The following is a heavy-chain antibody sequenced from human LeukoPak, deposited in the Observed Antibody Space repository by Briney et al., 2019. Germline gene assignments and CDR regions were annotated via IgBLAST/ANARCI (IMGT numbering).Heavy chain of an antibody. CDR2: INPNSGGT. J-gene: IGHJ6*03. CDR3: ARDRTTVTKYYYYCYMDV. D-gene: IGHD4-17*01. CDR1: GYTFTGYY. V-gene: IGHV1-2*02. Sequence: ASVKVSCKASGYTFTGYYMHWVRQAPGQGLERMGWINPNSGGTNYAQKFQGRVTMTRDTSISTAYMELSRLRFDDTAVYYCARDRTTVTKYYYYCYMDVWGKGTTVTVSS.